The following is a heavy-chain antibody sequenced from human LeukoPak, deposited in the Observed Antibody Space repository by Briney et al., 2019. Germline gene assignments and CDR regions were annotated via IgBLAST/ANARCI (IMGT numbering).Heavy chain of an antibody. V-gene: IGHV1-2*02. CDR1: GYAFTDYY. CDR3: ARRSGGYNLADY. J-gene: IGHJ4*02. D-gene: IGHD5-24*01. CDR2: IYPDSGGT. Sequence: ASLKVSCKASGYAFTDYYMHWVRQAPGHGLEWMGWIYPDSGGTNYAQKFQGRVTMTRDTSISTAYMELSRLRSDDTAVYYCARRSGGYNLADYWGQGTLVTVSS.